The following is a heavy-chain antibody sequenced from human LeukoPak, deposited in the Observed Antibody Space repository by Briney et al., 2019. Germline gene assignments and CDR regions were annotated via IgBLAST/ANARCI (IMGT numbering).Heavy chain of an antibody. V-gene: IGHV4-34*01. D-gene: IGHD2-2*01. CDR2: INHSRST. CDR3: ASCSSTSWYAGDWFDP. Sequence: SETLSLTCTVYVEPLSDYHWSGIPESPGKALEWIGEINHSRSTNNNTSLKSRVTISVDTSKNKFSLMLNSVTAAVTAVYYCASCSSTSWYAGDWFDPWGQGTLVTVSS. CDR1: VEPLSDYH. J-gene: IGHJ5*02.